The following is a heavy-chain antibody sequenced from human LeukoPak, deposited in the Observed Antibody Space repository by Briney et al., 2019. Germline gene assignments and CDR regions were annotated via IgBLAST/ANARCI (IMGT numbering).Heavy chain of an antibody. D-gene: IGHD3-16*02. CDR2: ISGSGGST. CDR3: APIRLGELSSL. V-gene: IGHV3-23*01. Sequence: GGSLRLSCAASGLTFSSYAMSWVRQAPGKGLEWVSAISGSGGSTYYADSVKGRFTISRDNSKNTLYLQMNSLRAEDTAVYYCAPIRLGELSSLWGQGTLVTVSS. CDR1: GLTFSSYA. J-gene: IGHJ4*02.